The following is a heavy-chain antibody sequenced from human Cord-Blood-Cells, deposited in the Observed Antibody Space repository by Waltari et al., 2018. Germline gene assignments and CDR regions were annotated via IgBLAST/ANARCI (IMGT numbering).Heavy chain of an antibody. J-gene: IGHJ6*02. CDR3: AREGDIVVVPASPSTYGMDV. V-gene: IGHV1-3*01. D-gene: IGHD2-2*01. CDR1: GYTFTSYA. Sequence: QVQLVQSGAEVKKPGASVKVSCKASGYTFTSYAMHWVRQAPGQRLEWMGWINAGNGNTKYSQKFQGRVTITRDTSASTAYMELSSLRSEDTAVYYCAREGDIVVVPASPSTYGMDVWGQGTTVTVSS. CDR2: INAGNGNT.